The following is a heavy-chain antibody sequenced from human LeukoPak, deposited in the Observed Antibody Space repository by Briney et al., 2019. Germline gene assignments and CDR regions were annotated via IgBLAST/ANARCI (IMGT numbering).Heavy chain of an antibody. CDR1: GFTFSSYG. J-gene: IGHJ4*02. Sequence: GGSLRLSCAASGFTFSSYGMHWVRQAPGKGLEWVAFIRYDGSNKYYADSVKGRFTISRDNSKNMLYLQMNSLRAEDTAVYYCARDYYDSSGSIPFDYWGQGTLVTVSS. V-gene: IGHV3-30*02. CDR3: ARDYYDSSGSIPFDY. D-gene: IGHD3-22*01. CDR2: IRYDGSNK.